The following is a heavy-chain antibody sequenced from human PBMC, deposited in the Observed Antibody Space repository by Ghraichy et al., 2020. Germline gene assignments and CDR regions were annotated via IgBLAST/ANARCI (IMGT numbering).Heavy chain of an antibody. CDR2: IYYSGST. CDR3: ARASSGWYGYYFDY. D-gene: IGHD6-19*01. CDR1: GGSISSYY. Sequence: SETLSLTCTVSGGSISSYYWSWIRQPPGKGLEWIGYIYYSGSTNYNPSLKSRVTISVDTSKNQFCLKLSSVTAADTAVYYCARASSGWYGYYFDYRGQGTLVTVSS. V-gene: IGHV4-59*01. J-gene: IGHJ4*02.